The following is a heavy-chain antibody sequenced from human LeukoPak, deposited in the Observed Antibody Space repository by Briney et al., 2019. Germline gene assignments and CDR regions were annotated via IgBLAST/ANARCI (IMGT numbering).Heavy chain of an antibody. CDR3: AKPSITMVRGVITAYDY. CDR2: ISGSGGST. D-gene: IGHD3-10*01. Sequence: HPGGSLRLSCAASGFTFSSYAMSWVRQAPGKGLEWVSAISGSGGSTYYADSVKGRFTISRDNSKNTLYLQMNSLRAGDTAVYYCAKPSITMVRGVITAYDYWGQGTLVTVSS. V-gene: IGHV3-23*01. CDR1: GFTFSSYA. J-gene: IGHJ4*02.